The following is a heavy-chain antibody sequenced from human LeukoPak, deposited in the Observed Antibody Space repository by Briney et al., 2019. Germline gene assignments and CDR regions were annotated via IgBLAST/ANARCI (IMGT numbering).Heavy chain of an antibody. CDR2: ISPYNGNT. CDR3: SRDRVSTEPTSKVDY. CDR1: GYTFTSYG. Sequence: ASVKVSCKASGYTFTSYGISWVRQAPGQGLEWIGWISPYNGNTNHIQKLQGRVTMTADSSTSTVYMELRSLRSDDTAVYYCSRDRVSTEPTSKVDYWGQGTLVTVSS. J-gene: IGHJ4*02. D-gene: IGHD5/OR15-5a*01. V-gene: IGHV1-18*01.